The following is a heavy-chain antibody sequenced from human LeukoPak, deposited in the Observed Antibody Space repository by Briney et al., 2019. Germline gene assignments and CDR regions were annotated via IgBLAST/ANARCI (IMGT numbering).Heavy chain of an antibody. CDR1: GGTFSSYA. Sequence: SVKVSCKASGGTFSSYAISWVRQAPGQGLEWMGGIIPIFGTANYAQKFQGRVTITTDESTSTAYMELSSLRSEGTAVYYCARCVTHYYYMDVWGKGTTVTVSS. V-gene: IGHV1-69*05. CDR3: ARCVTHYYYMDV. CDR2: IIPIFGTA. J-gene: IGHJ6*03. D-gene: IGHD2-21*02.